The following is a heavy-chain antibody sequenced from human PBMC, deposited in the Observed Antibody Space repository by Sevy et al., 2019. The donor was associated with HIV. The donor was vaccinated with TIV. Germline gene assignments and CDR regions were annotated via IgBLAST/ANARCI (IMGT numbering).Heavy chain of an antibody. J-gene: IGHJ4*02. CDR1: GGSISSSLYY. Sequence: SETLSLTCIVSGGSISSSLYYWGWIRQPPGKGLEWIATLYYTGSIYYNPSLRTRLTISADSSQNQFSLKLSSVTAAATALFFCARTQGGSTDGGDSSSYYYEGDHYFDLWGQGLLVTVSS. D-gene: IGHD3-22*01. CDR3: ARTQGGSTDGGDSSSYYYEGDHYFDL. CDR2: LYYTGSI. V-gene: IGHV4-39*01.